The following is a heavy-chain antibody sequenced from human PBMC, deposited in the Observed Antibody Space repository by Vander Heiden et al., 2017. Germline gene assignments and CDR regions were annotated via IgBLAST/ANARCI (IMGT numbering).Heavy chain of an antibody. V-gene: IGHV1-58*01. Sequence: QLQLVQSGPEVTKPGTSVKVSCKASGFTFTSSSVQWVRQARGQRLEWIGWIVVGSGNTNYAQKFQERVTITRDMSTSTAYMELSSLRSEDTAVYYCAADTRPFYDSRGYTFDYWGQGTLVTVSS. CDR3: AADTRPFYDSRGYTFDY. CDR2: IVVGSGNT. D-gene: IGHD3-22*01. J-gene: IGHJ4*02. CDR1: GFTFTSSS.